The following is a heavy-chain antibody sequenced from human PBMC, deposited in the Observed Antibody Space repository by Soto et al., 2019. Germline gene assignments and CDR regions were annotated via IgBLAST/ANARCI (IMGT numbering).Heavy chain of an antibody. D-gene: IGHD2-15*01. V-gene: IGHV4-34*01. Sequence: SETLSLTCAVYGVSFSGYYWSWIRQPPGKGLEWIGEINHSGSTNYNPSLKSRVTISVDTSKNQFSLKLSSVTAADTAVYYCARRSGGPFDPWGQGTLVTVSS. J-gene: IGHJ5*02. CDR3: ARRSGGPFDP. CDR2: INHSGST. CDR1: GVSFSGYY.